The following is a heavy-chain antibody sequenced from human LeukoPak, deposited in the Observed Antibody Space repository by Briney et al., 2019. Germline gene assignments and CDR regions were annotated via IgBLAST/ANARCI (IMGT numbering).Heavy chain of an antibody. D-gene: IGHD2-8*01. J-gene: IGHJ4*02. Sequence: ASVKVSCKASGYTFTNYDINWVRQATGQGLEWMGWMNPNSGNTGYAQKFQGRVTMTRSTSISTAYMELSSLRFEDTAVYFCTRSVRNGHFDYWGQRTLVTVSS. CDR3: TRSVRNGHFDY. CDR1: GYTFTNYD. CDR2: MNPNSGNT. V-gene: IGHV1-8*01.